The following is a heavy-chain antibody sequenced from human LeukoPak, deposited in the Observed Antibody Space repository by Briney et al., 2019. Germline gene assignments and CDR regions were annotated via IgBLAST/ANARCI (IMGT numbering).Heavy chain of an antibody. CDR1: GFDFSGAY. V-gene: IGHV3-15*07. CDR2: IKNKHEHQAT. J-gene: IGHJ4*02. CDR3: TPHTTFDF. D-gene: IGHD1-1*01. Sequence: GGSLRLSCAASGFDFSGAYMNWVRQAPGKGLEWVGLIKNKHEHQATDYAAPVKGRFTISRDDSKNRLFLQMNSLKTEDTGVYYCTPHTTFDFWGLGTLVTVSS.